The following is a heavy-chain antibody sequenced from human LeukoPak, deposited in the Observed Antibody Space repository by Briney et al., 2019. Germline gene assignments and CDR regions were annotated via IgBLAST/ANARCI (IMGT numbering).Heavy chain of an antibody. D-gene: IGHD3-10*02. CDR2: IIPIFGTA. V-gene: IGHV1-69*01. CDR1: GGTFSSYA. Sequence: SVKVSYKASGGTFSSYAISWVRQAPGQGLEWMGGIIPIFGTANYAQKFQGRVTITADESTSTAYMELSSLRSEDTAVYYCARGVRGVIITFDAFDIRGQGTLVTVPS. CDR3: ARGVRGVIITFDAFDI. J-gene: IGHJ3*02.